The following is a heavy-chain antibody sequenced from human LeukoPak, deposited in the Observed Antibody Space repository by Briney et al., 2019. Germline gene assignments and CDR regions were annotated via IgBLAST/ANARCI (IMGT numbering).Heavy chain of an antibody. Sequence: GGSLRLSCSTSGFTFGDYAMSWVRQAPGKGLEWVANIKQDGSEKYYVDSVKGRFTISRDNAKNSLYLQMNSLRAEDTAVYYCARDSSGCLDYWGQGTLVTVSS. J-gene: IGHJ4*02. CDR2: IKQDGSEK. CDR3: ARDSSGCLDY. CDR1: GFTFGDYA. D-gene: IGHD6-19*01. V-gene: IGHV3-7*01.